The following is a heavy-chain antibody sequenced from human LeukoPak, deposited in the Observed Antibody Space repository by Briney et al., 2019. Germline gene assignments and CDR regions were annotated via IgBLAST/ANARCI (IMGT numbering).Heavy chain of an antibody. Sequence: GGSLRPSCAASGFTFSSYWMSWVRQAPGKGLEWVANIKQDGSEKYYVDSVKGRFTISRDNAKNSLYLQMNSLRAEDTAVYYCARHFSLRYFDWLFDSYYFDYWGQGTLVTVSS. V-gene: IGHV3-7*01. CDR1: GFTFSSYW. CDR3: ARHFSLRYFDWLFDSYYFDY. D-gene: IGHD3-9*01. J-gene: IGHJ4*02. CDR2: IKQDGSEK.